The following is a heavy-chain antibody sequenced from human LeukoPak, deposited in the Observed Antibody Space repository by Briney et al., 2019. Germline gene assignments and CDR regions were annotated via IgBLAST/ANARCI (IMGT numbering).Heavy chain of an antibody. CDR3: VKPYSSSWLDAFDI. CDR2: ISSNGGSI. V-gene: IGHV3-64D*06. J-gene: IGHJ3*02. D-gene: IGHD6-13*01. CDR1: GFTFSSYA. Sequence: GGSLRLSCSASGFTFSSYAMHWVRQAPGKGLEYVSVISSNGGSIYYADSVKGRFIISRDNSKNTLYLQMSSLRAEDTAVYFCVKPYSSSWLDAFDIWGQGTMVTVSS.